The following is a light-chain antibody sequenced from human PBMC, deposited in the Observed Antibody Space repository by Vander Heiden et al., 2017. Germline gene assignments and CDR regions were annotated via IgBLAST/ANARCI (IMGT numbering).Light chain of an antibody. V-gene: IGKV1-39*01. Sequence: DIQMTQSPSSLSASVGDRVTITCRASQSISSYLNWYQQKPGKAPKLLIYAASSLQSGVPSRFSGSGSGTDFTLTSSRLQPEDFATYYCQQCYSTPPYTFGQGTKLEIK. CDR2: AAS. CDR1: QSISSY. J-gene: IGKJ2*01. CDR3: QQCYSTPPYT.